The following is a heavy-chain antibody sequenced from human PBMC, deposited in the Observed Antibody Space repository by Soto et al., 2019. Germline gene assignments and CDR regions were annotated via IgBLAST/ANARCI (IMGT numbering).Heavy chain of an antibody. CDR3: ARGGSYGWGNNWFDP. V-gene: IGHV4-4*02. CDR1: GGSISSSNW. D-gene: IGHD3-10*01. CDR2: IYHSGST. Sequence: QVQLQESGPGLVKPSGTLSLTCAVSGGSISSSNWWSWVRQPPGKGLEWIGEIYHSGSTNYNPSLQSRVTISVDKSTNHFSLRLRSVTAADTAVYYGARGGSYGWGNNWFDPWGQGTLVTVSS. J-gene: IGHJ5*02.